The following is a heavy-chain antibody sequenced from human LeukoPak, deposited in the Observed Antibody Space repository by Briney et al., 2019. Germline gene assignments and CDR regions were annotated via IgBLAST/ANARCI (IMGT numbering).Heavy chain of an antibody. Sequence: GASVKVSCKASGYTFTSYGISWVRQAPGQGLEWMGWISAYNGNTNYAQKLQGRVTMTTDTSTSTAYMELRSLRSDDTAVYYCARNRKRGYSYGYYFDYWGQGTLVTVSS. CDR3: ARNRKRGYSYGYYFDY. D-gene: IGHD5-18*01. V-gene: IGHV1-18*01. CDR1: GYTFTSYG. J-gene: IGHJ4*02. CDR2: ISAYNGNT.